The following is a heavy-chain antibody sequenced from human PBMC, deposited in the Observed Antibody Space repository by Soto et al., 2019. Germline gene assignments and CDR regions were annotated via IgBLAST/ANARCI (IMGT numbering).Heavy chain of an antibody. CDR2: INPSGGST. J-gene: IGHJ4*02. CDR3: AREAPPGEDYYDSSGYYRLAF. Sequence: ASVKVSCKASGYTFTSYYMHWVRQAPGQGLEWMGIINPSGGSTSYAQKFQGRVTMTRDTPTSTVYMELSSLRSEDTAVYYCAREAPPGEDYYDSSGYYRLAFWGQGTLVPVYS. D-gene: IGHD3-22*01. CDR1: GYTFTSYY. V-gene: IGHV1-46*01.